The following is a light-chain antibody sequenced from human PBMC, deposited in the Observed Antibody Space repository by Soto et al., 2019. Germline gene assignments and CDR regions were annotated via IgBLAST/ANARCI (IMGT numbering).Light chain of an antibody. V-gene: IGKV3D-20*02. J-gene: IGKJ4*01. CDR3: QQRNRWPPVT. CDR1: QSVSNNN. Sequence: EIVLTQSPGTLSLSPGERATLSCRASQSVSNNNLAWYQQKPGQAPRLLIYGASSRATGIPDRFSGRGSGTDFTLTISRLEPEDFAVYYCQQRNRWPPVTFGGGTRVEIK. CDR2: GAS.